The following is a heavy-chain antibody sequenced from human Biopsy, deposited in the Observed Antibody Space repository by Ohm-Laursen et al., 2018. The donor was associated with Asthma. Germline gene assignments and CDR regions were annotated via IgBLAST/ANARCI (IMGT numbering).Heavy chain of an antibody. CDR3: ARVPTSLRYFDL. Sequence: GTLSLTCAVSGGSVSSGSYYWSWIRQPPGKGLAWASYISYSGSTDSNPSLKSRLTISMDTSEHQFSLKLSSVTAADTAVYYCARVPTSLRYFDLWGRGTLVTVSS. CDR1: GGSVSSGSYY. V-gene: IGHV4-61*01. CDR2: ISYSGST. J-gene: IGHJ2*01.